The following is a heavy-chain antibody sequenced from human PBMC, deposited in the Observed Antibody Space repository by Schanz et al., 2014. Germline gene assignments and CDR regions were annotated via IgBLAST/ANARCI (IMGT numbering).Heavy chain of an antibody. CDR3: AGTYCSSTSCYTGYYYMDV. J-gene: IGHJ6*03. CDR1: GYTFTSYG. V-gene: IGHV1-18*01. CDR2: ITAYNGDT. Sequence: QVQLVQSGAEVKKPGASVKVSCKASGYTFTSYGISWVRQAPGQGLEWMGWITAYNGDTNYALKLQGRVTMTTDTATGTAYMELRSLRSDDTAVYYCAGTYCSSTSCYTGYYYMDVWGKGTTVTVSS. D-gene: IGHD2-2*02.